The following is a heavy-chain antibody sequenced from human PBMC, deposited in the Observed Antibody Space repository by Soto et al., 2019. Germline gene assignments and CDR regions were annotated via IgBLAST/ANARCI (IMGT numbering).Heavy chain of an antibody. Sequence: GASVKVSCKASGCTFTGYYMHWVRQAPGQGLEWMGWINPNSGGTNYAQKFQGWVTMTRDTSISTAYMELSRLRSDDTAVYYCATTVLGYYYGMYVWGQGTTVTVSS. CDR1: GCTFTGYY. CDR3: ATTVLGYYYGMYV. V-gene: IGHV1-2*04. J-gene: IGHJ6*02. D-gene: IGHD4-4*01. CDR2: INPNSGGT.